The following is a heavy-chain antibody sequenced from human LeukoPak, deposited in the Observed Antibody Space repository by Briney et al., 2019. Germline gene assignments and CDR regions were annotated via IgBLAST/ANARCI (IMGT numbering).Heavy chain of an antibody. D-gene: IGHD3-10*01. J-gene: IGHJ5*02. CDR2: IYIGGST. Sequence: GGSLRLSCAASGFTVSSNYMSWVRHAPGKGLEWVSVIYIGGSTYYADSVKGRFTISRDNSKNTLYLQMNSLRAEDTAVYFCARVYGSGSWFEYENNWFDPWGQGTLVTVSS. CDR1: GFTVSSNY. CDR3: ARVYGSGSWFEYENNWFDP. V-gene: IGHV3-53*01.